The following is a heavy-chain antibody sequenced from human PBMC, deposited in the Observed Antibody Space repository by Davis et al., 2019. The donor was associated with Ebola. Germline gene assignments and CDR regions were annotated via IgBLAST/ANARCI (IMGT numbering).Heavy chain of an antibody. V-gene: IGHV4-34*01. CDR2: INQSGIP. J-gene: IGHJ6*02. Sequence: PSETLSLTCAISGVSFSDYYWSWIRQSPGRGLEWIGEINQSGIPNSNPSLKSRVTISADRSKNQFFLKLTSVTAADTAVYYCARRVAVAASLYYYGMDVWGQGTTVTVSS. D-gene: IGHD6-19*01. CDR1: GVSFSDYY. CDR3: ARRVAVAASLYYYGMDV.